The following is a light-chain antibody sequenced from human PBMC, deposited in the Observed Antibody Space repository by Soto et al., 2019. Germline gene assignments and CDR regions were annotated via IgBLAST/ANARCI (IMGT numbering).Light chain of an antibody. CDR3: AARDDSLNGWV. J-gene: IGLJ3*02. V-gene: IGLV1-44*01. CDR2: SNN. CDR1: SSNIGSNT. Sequence: QSVLTQPPSASGTPGQRVTISCSGSSSNIGSNTVNWYQQLPGTAPKLLIYSNNQRPSGVPDRFSGSKSGTSASLAISGLHSEDEADYYCAARDDSLNGWVFGGGTQMTVL.